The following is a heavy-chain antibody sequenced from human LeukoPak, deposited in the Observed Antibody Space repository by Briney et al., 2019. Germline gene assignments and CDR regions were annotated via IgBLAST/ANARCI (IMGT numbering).Heavy chain of an antibody. CDR2: INPNSGGT. CDR1: GYTFTVYY. Sequence: ASVTVSCKASGYTFTVYYMHWVRQAPGQGLEWMGWINPNSGGTNYAQKLQGRVTMTRDTSISTAYMELSRLRSDDTAVYYCARYSYYYYYMDVWGKGTTVTVSS. J-gene: IGHJ6*03. V-gene: IGHV1-2*02. CDR3: ARYSYYYYYMDV.